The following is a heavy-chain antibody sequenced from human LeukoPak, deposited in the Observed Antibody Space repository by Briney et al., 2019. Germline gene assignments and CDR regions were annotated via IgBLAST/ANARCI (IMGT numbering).Heavy chain of an antibody. CDR1: GFSFSGYW. CDR2: INQDGSAQ. Sequence: QPGGSLRLSCTASGFSFSGYWMSWVRQAPGKGLEWVANINQDGSAQYYVDSVKGQFTISRDNAKNSLYLQMNSLRVEDTAVYYCAGEESLDWFFDLWGRGTLVTVSS. V-gene: IGHV3-7*01. J-gene: IGHJ2*01. CDR3: AGEESLDWFFDL.